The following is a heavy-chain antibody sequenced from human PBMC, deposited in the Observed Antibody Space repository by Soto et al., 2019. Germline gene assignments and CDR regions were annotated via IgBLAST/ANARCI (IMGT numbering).Heavy chain of an antibody. J-gene: IGHJ4*02. D-gene: IGHD3-10*01. Sequence: EVQLVESGGGLVQPGGSLRLSCAASGFGFSTYWMSWVRQAPGKGLEWVANINQDGSQEYYVDSVKGRFTISRDNAKNSLYLQMNSLRDEDTAVYYCANAPRGSGRDYYFDHWGQGTLITVSS. CDR3: ANAPRGSGRDYYFDH. CDR1: GFGFSTYW. CDR2: INQDGSQE. V-gene: IGHV3-7*05.